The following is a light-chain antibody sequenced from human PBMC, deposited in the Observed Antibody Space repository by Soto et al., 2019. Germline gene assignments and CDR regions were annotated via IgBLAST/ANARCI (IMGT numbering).Light chain of an antibody. CDR3: QQYVNSLT. V-gene: IGKV3-20*01. CDR1: QSLSSSY. Sequence: DIVLTQSPGTLSLSPGERGTLSCRASQSLSSSYLAWYQQKPGQAPRLLIYGASTRATGIPDRFSGSGSGTDFTLTISRLEPEDFAVYYCQQYVNSLTFGGGTKVQIK. CDR2: GAS. J-gene: IGKJ4*01.